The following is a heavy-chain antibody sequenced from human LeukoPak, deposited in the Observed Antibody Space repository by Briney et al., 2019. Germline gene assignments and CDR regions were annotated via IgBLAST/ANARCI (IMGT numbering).Heavy chain of an antibody. V-gene: IGHV3-23*01. D-gene: IGHD3-10*01. CDR3: ANFGDLVLGIDY. CDR1: GFTFSSYA. Sequence: GGSLRPSCAASGFTFSSYAMSWVRQAPGKGLEWVSATSGSGGSTYYADSVKGRFTISRDNSKNTLYLQMNSLRAEDTAVYYCANFGDLVLGIDYWGQGTLVTVSS. CDR2: TSGSGGST. J-gene: IGHJ4*02.